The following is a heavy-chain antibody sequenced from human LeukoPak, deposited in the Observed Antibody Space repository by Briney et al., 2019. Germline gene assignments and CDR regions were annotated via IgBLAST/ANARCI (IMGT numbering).Heavy chain of an antibody. V-gene: IGHV1-24*01. J-gene: IGHJ3*02. CDR2: FDPEDGET. CDR3: ATKNIVVVVAAFVDDAFDI. Sequence: AASVKVSCKVSGYTLTELSMHWVRQAPGKGLEWMGGFDPEDGETIYAQKFQGRVTMTEDTSTDTAYMELSSLRSEDTAVYYCATKNIVVVVAAFVDDAFDIWGQGTMVTVSS. CDR1: GYTLTELS. D-gene: IGHD2-15*01.